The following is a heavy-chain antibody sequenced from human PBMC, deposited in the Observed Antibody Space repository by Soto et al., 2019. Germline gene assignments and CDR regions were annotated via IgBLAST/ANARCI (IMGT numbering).Heavy chain of an antibody. CDR3: ARGSEMATMDYDY. J-gene: IGHJ4*02. CDR1: RGSISSCY. Sequence: SEPLALKSTVSRGSISSCYWSWIPKPPGKGLEWIGYIYYSGSTNYNPSLKSRVTISVDTSKNQFSLKLSSVTAADTAVYYCARGSEMATMDYDYWGQGTLVTVSS. D-gene: IGHD5-12*01. V-gene: IGHV4-59*01. CDR2: IYYSGST.